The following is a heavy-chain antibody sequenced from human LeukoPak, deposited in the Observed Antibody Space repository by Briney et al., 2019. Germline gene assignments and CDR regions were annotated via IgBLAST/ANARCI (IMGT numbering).Heavy chain of an antibody. CDR2: MYYSRIT. D-gene: IGHD3-10*01. CDR3: VREEYGAGSRPFDC. J-gene: IGHJ4*02. V-gene: IGHV4-31*03. CDR1: GDSISNTVYY. Sequence: PSETLSLTCTVSGDSISNTVYYWGWIRQHPGRGLEWIGYMYYSRITHYNPSLRSRVTISLDTSKNQFSLTLGSVTAADTAVYYCVREEYGAGSRPFDCWGQGILVTVSS.